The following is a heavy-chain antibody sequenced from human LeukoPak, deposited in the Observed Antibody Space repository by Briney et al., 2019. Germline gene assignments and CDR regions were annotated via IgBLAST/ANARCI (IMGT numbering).Heavy chain of an antibody. CDR1: GFTFSRYW. J-gene: IGHJ5*02. D-gene: IGHD3-22*01. V-gene: IGHV3-74*01. CDR3: AREGSYLNSGGSYYLHWLDP. CDR2: SDTEGSMT. Sequence: GGSLRLSCAASGFTFSRYWMHWVRQAPGKGLEWVSYSDTEGSMTSYADSAKGRFTISRDNAKNTLYLEMHSLRVEDTAIYYCAREGSYLNSGGSYYLHWLDPWGQGTLVTVSS.